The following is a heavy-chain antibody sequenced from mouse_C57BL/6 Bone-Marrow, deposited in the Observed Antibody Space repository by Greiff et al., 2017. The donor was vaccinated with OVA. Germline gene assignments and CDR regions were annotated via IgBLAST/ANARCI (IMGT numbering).Heavy chain of an antibody. CDR1: GYTFPDYY. Sequence: VQLQESGPELVKPGASVKISCKASGYTFPDYYINWVKPRPGQGLEWIGWIYPGSGNTKYHEKFKGKATLTVDTSSSTAYMQLSSLTSEDSAVYFCEGVSSGAMDYWGQGTSVTVSS. V-gene: IGHV1-84*01. CDR3: EGVSSGAMDY. D-gene: IGHD6-1*01. J-gene: IGHJ4*01. CDR2: IYPGSGNT.